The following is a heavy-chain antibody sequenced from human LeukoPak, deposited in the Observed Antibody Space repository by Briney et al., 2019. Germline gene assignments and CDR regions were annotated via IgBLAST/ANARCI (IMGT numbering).Heavy chain of an antibody. Sequence: PSETLSLTCAVYGGSFSGYYWSWIRQPPGKGLEWIGEINHSGSTNYNPSLKSRVTISVDTSKNQSSLKLSSVTAADTAVYYCARSARFGDYWGQGTLVTVSS. J-gene: IGHJ4*02. CDR3: ARSARFGDY. CDR2: INHSGST. D-gene: IGHD3-10*01. CDR1: GGSFSGYY. V-gene: IGHV4-34*01.